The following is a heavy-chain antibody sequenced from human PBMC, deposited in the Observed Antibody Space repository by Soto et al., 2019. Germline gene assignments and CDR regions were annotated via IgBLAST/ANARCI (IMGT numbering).Heavy chain of an antibody. V-gene: IGHV3-30*03. Sequence: QVQLVESGGGVVQPGRSLRLSCAASGFTFSTYGMHWVRQAPGKGLEWVALISHDGSNEHYADSVRGRFTISRDNSKNTLFLQMSSLRAEDKAVYFCARALGQYYDYWSGYPWGQGTLVTVSS. CDR1: GFTFSTYG. CDR3: ARALGQYYDYWSGYP. D-gene: IGHD3-3*01. J-gene: IGHJ5*02. CDR2: ISHDGSNE.